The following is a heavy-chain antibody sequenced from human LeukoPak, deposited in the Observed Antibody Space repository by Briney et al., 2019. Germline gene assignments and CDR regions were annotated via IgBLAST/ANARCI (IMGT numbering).Heavy chain of an antibody. CDR3: ARGVPMARGVNYYDY. Sequence: GGSLRLSCAASGFTFSSSDMHWVRQATGKGLEWVSAIGPTGDTYYPGSVKGRFIISRENARNSLYLQMNSLRAGDTAVYYCARGVPMARGVNYYDYWGQGTLVTVSS. CDR2: IGPTGDT. D-gene: IGHD3-10*01. V-gene: IGHV3-13*01. CDR1: GFTFSSSD. J-gene: IGHJ4*02.